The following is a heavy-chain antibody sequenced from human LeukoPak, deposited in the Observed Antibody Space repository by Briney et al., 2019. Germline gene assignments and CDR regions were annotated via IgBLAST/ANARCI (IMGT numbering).Heavy chain of an antibody. CDR3: AKEVPSMDY. CDR2: ISSNSDTI. V-gene: IGHV3-48*03. J-gene: IGHJ4*02. Sequence: PGGSLRLSCAASGFTFSNFEMNWVRQAPDKGLEWVSYISSNSDTIYYADSVKGRFTISRDNAKNSLHLQMSGLTADDSGVYYCAKEVPSMDYWGQGTLVTVSS. CDR1: GFTFSNFE.